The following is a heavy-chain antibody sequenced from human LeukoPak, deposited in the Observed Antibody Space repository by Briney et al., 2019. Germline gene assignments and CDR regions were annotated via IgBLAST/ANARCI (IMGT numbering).Heavy chain of an antibody. CDR3: AKALRGYCSGSSCYEIDH. CDR2: IIPIFGTA. V-gene: IGHV1-69*01. Sequence: GASVKVSCKASGGTFSSYAISWVRQAPGQGLEWMGGIIPIFGTANYAQKFQGRVTITADESTSTAYMELSSLRSEDTAVYYCAKALRGYCSGSSCYEIDHWGQGTLVTVSS. CDR1: GGTFSSYA. J-gene: IGHJ4*02. D-gene: IGHD2-15*01.